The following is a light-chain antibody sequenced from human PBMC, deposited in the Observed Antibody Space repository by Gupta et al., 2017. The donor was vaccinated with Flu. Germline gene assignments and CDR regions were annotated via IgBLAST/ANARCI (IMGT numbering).Light chain of an antibody. CDR2: LDS. CDR1: VSVLDGNGKTF. V-gene: IGKV2-28*01. J-gene: IGKJ5*01. CDR3: RQGLPALLT. Sequence: VTPGEPASISCVSSVSVLDGNGKTFLDWYVHKPGKSHELVQRLDSNRAFGVPDRFRRHGTGTHITLKLTTVDSVDVVLLSSRQGLPALLTFGQGTRMEIK.